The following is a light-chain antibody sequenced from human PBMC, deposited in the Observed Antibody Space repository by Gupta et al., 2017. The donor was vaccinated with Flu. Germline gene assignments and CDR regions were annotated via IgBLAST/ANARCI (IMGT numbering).Light chain of an antibody. V-gene: IGKV1-33*01. Sequence: PSSLSAFVGDRVTITCQASQDISNLVNWYQQRPGGVPRLLIYDTYSLQAGVTSRFRGTRSGTEFILTISSLQPEDIATYYCQEDDQVPYNFGQGTKVEIK. CDR2: DTY. CDR1: QDISNL. J-gene: IGKJ2*01. CDR3: QEDDQVPYN.